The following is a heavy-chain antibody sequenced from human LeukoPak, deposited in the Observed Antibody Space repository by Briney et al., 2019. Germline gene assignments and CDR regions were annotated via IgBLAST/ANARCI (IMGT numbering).Heavy chain of an antibody. J-gene: IGHJ4*02. CDR3: ARIVYVDSSGREYHFDF. CDR2: INHSGST. V-gene: IGHV4-34*01. CDR1: GGSFSGYY. Sequence: SETLSLTCAVYGGSFSGYYWSWIRQPPGKGLEWIGEINHSGSTNYNPSLKSRVTISVDTSKNQFSLKLSSVTAADTAVYYCARIVYVDSSGREYHFDFWGQGTLVTISS. D-gene: IGHD3-22*01.